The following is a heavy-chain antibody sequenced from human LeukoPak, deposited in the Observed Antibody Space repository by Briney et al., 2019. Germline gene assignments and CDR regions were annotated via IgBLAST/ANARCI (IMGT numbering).Heavy chain of an antibody. V-gene: IGHV3-11*04. CDR1: GFTFSDYY. D-gene: IGHD3-22*01. Sequence: RAGGSLRLSCAASGFTFSDYYMSWIRQAPGKGLEWVSYISSSGSTIYYADSVKGRFTISRDNAKNSLYLQMNSLRAEDTAVYYCARDGHDSSGYYFGHNWGQGTLVTVSS. CDR2: ISSSGSTI. CDR3: ARDGHDSSGYYFGHN. J-gene: IGHJ4*02.